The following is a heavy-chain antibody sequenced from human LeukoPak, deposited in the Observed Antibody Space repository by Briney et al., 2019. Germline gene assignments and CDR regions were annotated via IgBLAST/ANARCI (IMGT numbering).Heavy chain of an antibody. CDR3: ARGKSIAAARYYFDC. J-gene: IGHJ4*02. CDR2: IFYSGRT. D-gene: IGHD6-13*01. CDR1: GGSISSSTYY. Sequence: SETLSLTCTVSGGSISSSTYYWGWIRQPPGKGLEWIGCIFYSGRTYYNPSLKSPVTMSVDTSKNHFSLKLGSVTAADTAVYYCARGKSIAAARYYFDCWGQGTLVTVSS. V-gene: IGHV4-39*07.